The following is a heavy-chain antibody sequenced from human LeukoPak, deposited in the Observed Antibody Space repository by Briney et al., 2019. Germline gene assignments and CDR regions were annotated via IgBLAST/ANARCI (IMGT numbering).Heavy chain of an antibody. CDR1: GFTFTTYS. CDR2: ISPSSSTI. J-gene: IGHJ4*02. Sequence: PGGSLRLSCAASGFTFTTYSMNWVRQAPGRGLEWVSYISPSSSTIYYADSVKGRFTISRDNAKNSLYLQMNSVRADDTAVYYCATGGDFYWGQGTLVTVSS. V-gene: IGHV3-48*01. CDR3: ATGGDFY. D-gene: IGHD3-3*01.